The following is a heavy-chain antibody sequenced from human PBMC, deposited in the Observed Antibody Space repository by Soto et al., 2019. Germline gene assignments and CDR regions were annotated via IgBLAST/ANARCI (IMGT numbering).Heavy chain of an antibody. CDR1: GGSISSGGYS. J-gene: IGHJ4*02. V-gene: IGHV4-30-2*01. CDR2: IYHSGST. Sequence: QLQLQESGSGLVKPSQTLSLTCAVSGGSISSGGYSWSWIRQPPGKGLEWIGYIYHSGSTYYNPSLKSRVTISVDRSKNQFSRKLSSVAAADTAVYDCAAGGGLPRYYWGQGTLVTVSS. CDR3: AAGGGLPRYY. D-gene: IGHD5-12*01.